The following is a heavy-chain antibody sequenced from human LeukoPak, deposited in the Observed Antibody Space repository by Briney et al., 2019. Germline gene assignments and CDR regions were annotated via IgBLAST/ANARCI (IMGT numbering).Heavy chain of an antibody. Sequence: GGSLRLSCAASGFTFSSYAMSWVRQAPGKGLKWVSAISGSGGSTYYADSVKGRFTISRDNSKNTLYLQMNSLRAEDTAVYYCAKVLYEDRYFDPGDAFDIWGQGTMVTVSS. CDR2: ISGSGGST. J-gene: IGHJ3*02. D-gene: IGHD3-9*01. CDR1: GFTFSSYA. CDR3: AKVLYEDRYFDPGDAFDI. V-gene: IGHV3-23*01.